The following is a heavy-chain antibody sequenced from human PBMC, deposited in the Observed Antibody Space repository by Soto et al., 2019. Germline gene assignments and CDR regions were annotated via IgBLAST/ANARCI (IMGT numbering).Heavy chain of an antibody. CDR1: GFTVSSNY. D-gene: IGHD3-22*01. V-gene: IGHV3-66*04. CDR2: IYSGGST. CDR3: ASHNYYDSSGHFY. Sequence: GGSLRLSCAASGFTVSSNYMSWVRQAAGKGLEWVSVIYSGGSTYYADSVKDRFTISRDNSKNTLYLQMNSLRAEDTAVYYCASHNYYDSSGHFYWGQGTLVTVSS. J-gene: IGHJ4*02.